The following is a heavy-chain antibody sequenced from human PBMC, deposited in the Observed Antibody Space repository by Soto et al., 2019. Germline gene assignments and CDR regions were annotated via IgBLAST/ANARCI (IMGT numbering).Heavy chain of an antibody. CDR3: ARGHFGGVIVFDY. J-gene: IGHJ4*02. CDR1: GGSISSGGYY. V-gene: IGHV4-31*03. D-gene: IGHD3-16*02. Sequence: SETLSLTCTVSGGSISSGGYYWSWIRQHPGKGLEWIGYIYYSGSTYYNPSLKSRVTISVDTSKNQFSLKLSSVTAADTAVYYCARGHFGGVIVFDYWGQGTLVTVSS. CDR2: IYYSGST.